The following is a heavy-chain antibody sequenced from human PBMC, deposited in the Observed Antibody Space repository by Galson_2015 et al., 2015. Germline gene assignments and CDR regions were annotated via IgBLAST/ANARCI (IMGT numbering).Heavy chain of an antibody. Sequence: INYSGYTDYNPSLKSRITISVDTSRNQFTLNLRSVTAADTAVYYCARVPPPFYGSGSHYGDYWGQGTLVTVSS. D-gene: IGHD3-10*01. J-gene: IGHJ4*02. CDR2: INYSGYT. V-gene: IGHV4-59*01. CDR3: ARVPPPFYGSGSHYGDY.